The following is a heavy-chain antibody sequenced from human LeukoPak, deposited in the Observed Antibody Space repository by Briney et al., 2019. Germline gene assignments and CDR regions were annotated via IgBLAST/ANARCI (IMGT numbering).Heavy chain of an antibody. D-gene: IGHD5-24*01. CDR1: GGSISSHY. J-gene: IGHJ4*02. V-gene: IGHV4-59*11. CDR3: ARTRDGYNSASPFDS. CDR2: IYYSGST. Sequence: SETLSLKCNVSGGSISSHYWSWIRQPPGKGLEWMGYIYYSGSTNYNPSLKSRVTISVDTSNNQLSLTLSSVTAADTAVYYCARTRDGYNSASPFDSWGQGTLVTVSS.